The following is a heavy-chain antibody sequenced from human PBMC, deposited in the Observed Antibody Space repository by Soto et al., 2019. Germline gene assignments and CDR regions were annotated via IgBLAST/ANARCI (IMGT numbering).Heavy chain of an antibody. Sequence: QITLKESGPTLVKPTQTLTLTCTFPGFSLTTSGVGVGWIRQPPGKALEWLALIYWDDDKRYSPSLKSRLTITKDTSKNQVVLTMTNMDPVDTATYYCALVKGYYYDTSGYPQGMDVWGQGTTVTVSS. D-gene: IGHD3-22*01. V-gene: IGHV2-5*02. CDR3: ALVKGYYYDTSGYPQGMDV. CDR1: GFSLTTSGVG. CDR2: IYWDDDK. J-gene: IGHJ6*02.